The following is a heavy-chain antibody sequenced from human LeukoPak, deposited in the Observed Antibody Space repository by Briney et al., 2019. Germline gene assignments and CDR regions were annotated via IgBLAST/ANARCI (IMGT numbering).Heavy chain of an antibody. D-gene: IGHD5-24*01. CDR2: VGGSGDKT. Sequence: GGSLRLSCVASGFKFNNYAMNWVRQAPGKGLEWVSTVGGSGDKTYYTDSVKGRFTLSRDNAKNTVFLQMNSLRAEDTAIYYCARDRGDDYDYGAFDIWGQGTMVTVSS. V-gene: IGHV3-23*01. CDR1: GFKFNNYA. CDR3: ARDRGDDYDYGAFDI. J-gene: IGHJ3*02.